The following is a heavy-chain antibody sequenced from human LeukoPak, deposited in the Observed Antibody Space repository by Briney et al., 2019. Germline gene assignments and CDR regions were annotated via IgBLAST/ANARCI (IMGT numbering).Heavy chain of an antibody. CDR2: IRYDGSNK. V-gene: IGHV3-30*02. D-gene: IGHD6-6*01. CDR3: AKDGQYSGSSPYYFDY. Sequence: GGSLRLSCAASGFTFSSYGMHWVRQAPGKGLEWVAFIRYDGSNKYHADSVKGRFTISRDNSKNTLYLQMNTLRGEDTAVYYCAKDGQYSGSSPYYFDYWGQGTLVTVSS. J-gene: IGHJ4*02. CDR1: GFTFSSYG.